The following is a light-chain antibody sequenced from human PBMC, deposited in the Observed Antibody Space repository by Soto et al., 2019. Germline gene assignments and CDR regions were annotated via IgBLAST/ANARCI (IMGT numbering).Light chain of an antibody. V-gene: IGKV1-33*01. CDR3: QQYFSTPRIT. J-gene: IGKJ5*01. CDR2: DAS. Sequence: DIQMTQSPSSLSASVGDRVTITCQASQNINNYLNWYQQKPGRAPKLLIYDASNLEAGVPSRFRGSGSGTDFTLTISSLQAEDVAVYYCQQYFSTPRITFGQGTRLEIK. CDR1: QNINNY.